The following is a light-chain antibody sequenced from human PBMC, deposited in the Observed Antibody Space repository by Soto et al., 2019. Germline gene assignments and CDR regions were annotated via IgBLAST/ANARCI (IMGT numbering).Light chain of an antibody. J-gene: IGKJ3*01. Sequence: DIQMTQSPSSLSASVGDRVTTTCHASQDITNSLSWYQQRPGKAPRLLIYEASVLDRGVPSRFSGSGSGTNFTFTISRLQPDDIATYFCQQYEILPPAFGPGTKVDFK. CDR2: EAS. V-gene: IGKV1-33*01. CDR3: QQYEILPPA. CDR1: QDITNS.